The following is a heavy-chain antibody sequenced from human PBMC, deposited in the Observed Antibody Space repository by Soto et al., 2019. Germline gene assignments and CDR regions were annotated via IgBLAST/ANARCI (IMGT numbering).Heavy chain of an antibody. J-gene: IGHJ3*02. Sequence: EVQLVESGGGLVKPGGSLRLSCAASGFTFSSYSMNWVRQAPGKGLEWVSSISSSSSYIYYADSVKGRFTISRDNAKNSLYLQMNSLRAEDTAVYYCARGYHYYDSSGYDKWDAFDIWGQGTKVTGS. D-gene: IGHD3-22*01. V-gene: IGHV3-21*01. CDR1: GFTFSSYS. CDR3: ARGYHYYDSSGYDKWDAFDI. CDR2: ISSSSSYI.